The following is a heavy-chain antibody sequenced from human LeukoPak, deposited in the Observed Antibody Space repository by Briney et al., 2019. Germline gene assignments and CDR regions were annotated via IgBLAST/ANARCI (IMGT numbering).Heavy chain of an antibody. V-gene: IGHV3-33*08. CDR1: GFTFSSYG. J-gene: IGHJ4*02. CDR2: IWYDGSNK. Sequence: GGSLRLSCAASGFTFSSYGMHWVRQAPGKGLEWVAVIWYDGSNKYYADSVKGRFTISRDNSKNTLYLQMNSLRAEDTAVYYCVRDADIVVVPAPLDYWGQGTLVTVSS. CDR3: VRDADIVVVPAPLDY. D-gene: IGHD2-2*01.